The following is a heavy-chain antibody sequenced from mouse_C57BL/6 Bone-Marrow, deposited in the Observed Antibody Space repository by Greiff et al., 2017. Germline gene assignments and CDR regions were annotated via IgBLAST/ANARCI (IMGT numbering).Heavy chain of an antibody. J-gene: IGHJ1*03. CDR1: GYTFTSYW. V-gene: IGHV1-55*01. Sequence: VKLQQPGAELVKPGASVKMSCKASGYTFTSYWITWVKQRPGQGLEWIGDIYPGSGSTNYNEKFKSKATLTVDTSSSTAYMQRSSLTSEDSAVYYWARPYYSNYWYFDVWGTGTTVTVSS. CDR3: ARPYYSNYWYFDV. CDR2: IYPGSGST. D-gene: IGHD2-5*01.